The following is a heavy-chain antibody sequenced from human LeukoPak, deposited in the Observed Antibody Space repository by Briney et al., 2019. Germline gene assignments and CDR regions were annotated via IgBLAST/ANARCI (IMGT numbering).Heavy chain of an antibody. CDR2: IRNDGRNK. CDR3: ARDQGRPNYYYYMDV. D-gene: IGHD6-6*01. J-gene: IGHJ6*03. V-gene: IGHV3-30*02. CDR1: GFTFSSYG. Sequence: GGSLRLSCAASGFTFSSYGMHWVRQAPGKGLEWVAFIRNDGRNKYYVDSVKGRFTISRDTSKKTLYLQMNSLRAEDTAVYYCARDQGRPNYYYYMDVWGKGTTVTVSS.